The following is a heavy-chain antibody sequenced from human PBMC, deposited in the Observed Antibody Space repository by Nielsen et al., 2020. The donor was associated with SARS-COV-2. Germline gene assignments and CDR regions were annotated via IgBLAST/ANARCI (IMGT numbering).Heavy chain of an antibody. J-gene: IGHJ4*02. V-gene: IGHV3-30*03. Sequence: GRSLRLSCAASGFTFSSYGMHWVRQAPGEGLEWVALTSYDGRNQKYADSVKGRFTISRDDSKNTLYLQMNSLRAEDTAVYYCARLWDDGYYFDTGPYDYWGQGALVTVSS. CDR2: TSYDGRNQ. CDR3: ARLWDDGYYFDTGPYDY. D-gene: IGHD3-22*01. CDR1: GFTFSSYG.